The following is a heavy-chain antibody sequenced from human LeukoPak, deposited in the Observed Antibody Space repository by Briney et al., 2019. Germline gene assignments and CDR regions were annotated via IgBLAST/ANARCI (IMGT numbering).Heavy chain of an antibody. V-gene: IGHV3-23*01. CDR2: ISGSGGST. CDR3: AKDPRGSYLGFFDY. D-gene: IGHD1-26*01. CDR1: GFTFSSYA. Sequence: GGSLRLSGAASGFTFSSYAMSWVRQAPGKGLEWVSAISGSGGSTYYADSVKGRFTISRDNSKNTLYLQMNSLRAEDTAVYYCAKDPRGSYLGFFDYWGQGTLVTVSS. J-gene: IGHJ4*02.